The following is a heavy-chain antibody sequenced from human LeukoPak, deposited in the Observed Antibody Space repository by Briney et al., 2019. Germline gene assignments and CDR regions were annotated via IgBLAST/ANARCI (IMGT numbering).Heavy chain of an antibody. CDR2: ISSSSNYI. J-gene: IGHJ6*03. V-gene: IGHV3-21*01. CDR1: GFTFSSYN. D-gene: IGHD6-13*01. Sequence: GGSLRLSCAASGFTFSSYNMNWVRQAPGKGPELVSSISSSSNYIYYADSVMGRFTISRDNAKNSLYLQMNSLRAEDTAVYYCARATSSSWYHYMDVWGKGTTVTVSS. CDR3: ARATSSSWYHYMDV.